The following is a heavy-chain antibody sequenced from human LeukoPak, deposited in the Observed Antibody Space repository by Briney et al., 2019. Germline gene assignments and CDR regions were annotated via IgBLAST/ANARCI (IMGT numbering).Heavy chain of an antibody. Sequence: GGSLRLSCAASGFTFSSYWMHWVRQAPGKGLVWVSRINGDGSSTAYANSVKGRFTISRDNAKNTLYLQMNSLTAEDTAVYYCARGPPWYFDLWGRGTLVTVSS. CDR2: INGDGSST. V-gene: IGHV3-74*01. CDR1: GFTFSSYW. J-gene: IGHJ2*01. D-gene: IGHD6-25*01. CDR3: ARGPPWYFDL.